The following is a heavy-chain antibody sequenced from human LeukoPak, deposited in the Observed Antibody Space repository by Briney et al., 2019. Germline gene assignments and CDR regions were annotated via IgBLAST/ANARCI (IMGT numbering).Heavy chain of an antibody. Sequence: PGGSLRLSCAASGFTFSTYYMNWVRQAPGKGLEWVSSISTSSSYIYYADAVKGRFTISRDNAKNSLYLQINSLRAEDTAVYYCVFLDTGWYSDGFDMWGQGTMVTVSS. CDR2: ISTSSSYI. V-gene: IGHV3-21*01. CDR3: VFLDTGWYSDGFDM. CDR1: GFTFSTYY. D-gene: IGHD6-19*01. J-gene: IGHJ3*02.